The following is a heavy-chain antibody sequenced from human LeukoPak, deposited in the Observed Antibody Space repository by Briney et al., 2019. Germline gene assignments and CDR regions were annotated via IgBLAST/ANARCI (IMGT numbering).Heavy chain of an antibody. V-gene: IGHV1-46*01. Sequence: ASVKVSCKASGYTFTSYYMHWVRQAPGQGLEWMGIINPSGGSTSYAQKFQGRVTMTRDTSTSTVYMELSSLRSEDTAVYYCASDIAAAGLSGWFDPWGQGTLVTVSS. CDR3: ASDIAAAGLSGWFDP. CDR1: GYTFTSYY. D-gene: IGHD6-13*01. CDR2: INPSGGST. J-gene: IGHJ5*02.